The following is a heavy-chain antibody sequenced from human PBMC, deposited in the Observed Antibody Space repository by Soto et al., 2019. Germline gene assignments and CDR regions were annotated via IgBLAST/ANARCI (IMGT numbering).Heavy chain of an antibody. J-gene: IGHJ5*02. CDR2: IYYSGST. CDR3: ARDPYYYGSGSYFQNWFDP. CDR1: GGSVSSGSYY. V-gene: IGHV4-61*01. Sequence: SETLSLTCTVSGGSVSSGSYYWSWIRQPPGKGLEWIGYIYYSGSTNYNPSLKSRVTISVDTSKNQFSLKLSSVTAADTAVYYCARDPYYYGSGSYFQNWFDPWGKGTLVTVS. D-gene: IGHD3-10*01.